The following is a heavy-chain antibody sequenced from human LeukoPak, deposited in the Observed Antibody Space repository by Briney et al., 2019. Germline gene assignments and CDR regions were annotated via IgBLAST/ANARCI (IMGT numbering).Heavy chain of an antibody. CDR2: ISGSGGST. Sequence: SGGSLRLSCAASGFTFSSYAMSWVRQAPGKGLEWVSAISGSGGSTYYADSVKGRFTISRDNSKNTLYLQMNSLRAEDTAVYYCAKSLSGYYLFDYWGQGTLVTVSS. V-gene: IGHV3-23*01. CDR3: AKSLSGYYLFDY. CDR1: GFTFSSYA. J-gene: IGHJ4*02. D-gene: IGHD2/OR15-2a*01.